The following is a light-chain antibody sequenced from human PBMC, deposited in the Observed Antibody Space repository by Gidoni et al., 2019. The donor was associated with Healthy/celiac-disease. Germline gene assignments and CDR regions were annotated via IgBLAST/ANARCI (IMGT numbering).Light chain of an antibody. CDR2: EVS. CDR1: SSDVCGYNY. Sequence: QSALHQPAPVCGSPGQAMTISCPGTSSDVCGYNYVSLYQQHPGKSPKLMIYEVSNRPSGGSNRFSGTKSCNTASLTISGLQAEDESDYYCSSYTSSSTLSVVFGGGTNLTVL. V-gene: IGLV2-14*01. CDR3: SSYTSSSTLSVV. J-gene: IGLJ2*01.